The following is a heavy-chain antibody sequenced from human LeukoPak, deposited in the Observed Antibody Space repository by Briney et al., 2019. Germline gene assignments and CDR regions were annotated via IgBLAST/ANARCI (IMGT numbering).Heavy chain of an antibody. CDR3: AKGAFYDFWSGSFDY. J-gene: IGHJ4*02. Sequence: PGGSLRLSCAASGFTFSSYSMNWVRQAPGKGLEWVSSISSSSSYIYYADSVKGRFTISRDNAKNSLYLQMNSLRAEDTALYYCAKGAFYDFWSGSFDYWGQGTLVTVSS. CDR1: GFTFSSYS. V-gene: IGHV3-21*04. CDR2: ISSSSSYI. D-gene: IGHD3-3*01.